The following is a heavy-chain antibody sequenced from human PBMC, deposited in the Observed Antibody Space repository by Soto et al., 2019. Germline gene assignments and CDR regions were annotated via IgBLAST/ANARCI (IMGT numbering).Heavy chain of an antibody. CDR3: AKDSLGLGELSYFDY. J-gene: IGHJ4*02. V-gene: IGHV3-30*18. CDR2: ISYDGSNK. Sequence: GGSLRLSCAASGFTFSSYGMHWVRQAPGKGLEWVAVISYDGSNKYYADSVKGRFTISRDNSKNTLYLQMNSLRAEDTAVYYCAKDSLGLGELSYFDYWGQGTLVTVSS. CDR1: GFTFSSYG. D-gene: IGHD3-16*02.